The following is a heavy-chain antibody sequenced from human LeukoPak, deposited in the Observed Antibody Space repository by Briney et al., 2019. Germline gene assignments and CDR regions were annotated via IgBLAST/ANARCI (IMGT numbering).Heavy chain of an antibody. Sequence: ASVKVSCKASGYTFTGYYMHWVRQAPGQGLEWMGRINPNSGGTNYAQKFQGRVTMTRDTSISTAYMELSRLRSDDTAVYYCARDSRLRLGELSSENDYWGQGTLVTVSS. V-gene: IGHV1-2*06. CDR1: GYTFTGYY. CDR2: INPNSGGT. CDR3: ARDSRLRLGELSSENDY. J-gene: IGHJ4*02. D-gene: IGHD3-16*02.